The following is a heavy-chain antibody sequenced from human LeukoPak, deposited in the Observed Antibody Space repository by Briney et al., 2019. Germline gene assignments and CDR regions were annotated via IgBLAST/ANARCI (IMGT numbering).Heavy chain of an antibody. D-gene: IGHD1/OR15-1a*01. CDR2: ISASGGST. CDR1: GFTFNTYA. Sequence: GGSLRLSCAASGFTFNTYAMSWVRQAPGKGLEWVSGISASGGSTYYADSVKGRFTISRDNSKNTLYLQMNSLRAEDTAVYYCAKDSGTADNFDYWGQGTLVTVSS. J-gene: IGHJ4*02. V-gene: IGHV3-23*01. CDR3: AKDSGTADNFDY.